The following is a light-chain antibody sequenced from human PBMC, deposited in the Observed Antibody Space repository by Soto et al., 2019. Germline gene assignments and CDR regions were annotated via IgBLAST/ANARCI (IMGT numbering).Light chain of an antibody. Sequence: DIQMTQSPSSLSASVGDRVTITCRASQSISSYLYWYQKKPGNDPKLLIYAASNLQSGVPARFSASGSGTDFTLTLNSLQPEDVGTHYCQQGYSTPWTLAQGTKL. CDR3: QQGYSTPWT. J-gene: IGKJ1*01. CDR2: AAS. CDR1: QSISSY. V-gene: IGKV1-39*01.